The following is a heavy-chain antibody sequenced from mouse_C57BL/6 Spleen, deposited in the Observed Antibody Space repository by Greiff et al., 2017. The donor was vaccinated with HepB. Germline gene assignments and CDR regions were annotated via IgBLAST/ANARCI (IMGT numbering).Heavy chain of an antibody. CDR3: ARGWDYWYFDV. CDR1: GYTFTDYY. Sequence: EVQLQQSGPELVKPGASVKISCKASGYTFTDYYMNWVKQSHGKSLEWIGDINPNNGGTSYNQKFKGKATLTVDKSSSTAYMELRSLTSEDSAVYYCARGWDYWYFDVWGTGTTVTVSS. CDR2: INPNNGGT. D-gene: IGHD1-1*02. V-gene: IGHV1-26*01. J-gene: IGHJ1*03.